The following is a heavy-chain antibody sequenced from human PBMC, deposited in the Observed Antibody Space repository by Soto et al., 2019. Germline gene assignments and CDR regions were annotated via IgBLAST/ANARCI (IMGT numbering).Heavy chain of an antibody. J-gene: IGHJ4*02. V-gene: IGHV1-46*01. CDR3: ARGPDDSDVPRWDY. CDR1: GYTLTRFY. Sequence: QVQLVQSGAEVRKPGASVRLSCKASGYTLTRFYLHWVRQAPGQGLEWMGIINTRGGTTAYAQKFRGRLTVTRDTSTSTVYMELSNLTSEDTAIYYCARGPDDSDVPRWDYWGQGTRVTVSS. D-gene: IGHD4-17*01. CDR2: INTRGGTT.